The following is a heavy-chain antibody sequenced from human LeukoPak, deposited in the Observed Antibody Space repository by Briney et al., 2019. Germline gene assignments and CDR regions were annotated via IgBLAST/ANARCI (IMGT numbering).Heavy chain of an antibody. CDR2: IIPIFGTA. CDR3: ARDRYYDSRGYWPL. J-gene: IGHJ4*02. V-gene: IGHV1-69*01. D-gene: IGHD3-22*01. Sequence: SVKVSCKASGGTFSSYAISWVRQAPGQGLEWMGGIIPIFGTANYAQKFQGRVTITADESTSTAYMELSSLRSEDTAVYYCARDRYYDSRGYWPLWGQGTLVTVSS. CDR1: GGTFSSYA.